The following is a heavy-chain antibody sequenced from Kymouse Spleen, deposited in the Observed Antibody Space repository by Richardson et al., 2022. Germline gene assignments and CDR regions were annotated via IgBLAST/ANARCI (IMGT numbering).Heavy chain of an antibody. CDR2: INHSGST. CDR3: ARGPYGWNSDY. D-gene: IGHD1-7*01. CDR1: GGSFSGYY. J-gene: IGHJ4*02. Sequence: QVQLQQWGAGLLKPSETLSLTCAVYGGSFSGYYWSWIRQPPGKGLEWIGEINHSGSTNYNPSLKSRVTISVDTSKNQFSLKLSSVTAADTAVYYCARGPYGWNSDYWGQGTLVTVSS. V-gene: IGHV4-34*01.